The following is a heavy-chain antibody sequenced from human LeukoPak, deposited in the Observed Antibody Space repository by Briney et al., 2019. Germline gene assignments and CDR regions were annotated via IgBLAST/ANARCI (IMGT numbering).Heavy chain of an antibody. CDR2: IRSSSAKI. CDR1: EFTFVRYA. J-gene: IGHJ6*03. CDR3: ARDPSYASSWYHYMDV. V-gene: IGHV3-48*04. Sequence: GGSVRLSCAASEFTFVRYAMNWVRQAPGKGLEWVSYIRSSSAKIDHAESVKGRFTISRDNCKNSLYLQMDSLRAEDTAVYYCARDPSYASSWYHYMDVWGKGTTVTVSS. D-gene: IGHD6-13*01.